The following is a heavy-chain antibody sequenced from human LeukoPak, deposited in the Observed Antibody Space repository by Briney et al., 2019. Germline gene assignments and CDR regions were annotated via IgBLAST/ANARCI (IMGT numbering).Heavy chain of an antibody. D-gene: IGHD6-13*01. CDR2: ISSTTGYT. J-gene: IGHJ4*02. CDR3: ASGQQRRESF. V-gene: IGHV3-21*01. CDR1: GFTFSSYS. Sequence: TGGSLRLSCAASGFTFSSYSMNWVRQAPGKGLEWVSSISSTTGYTHYADSVEGRFTISRDNAKNALYLQMNSLRAEDTAVYYCASGQQRRESFWGQGTLVTVSS.